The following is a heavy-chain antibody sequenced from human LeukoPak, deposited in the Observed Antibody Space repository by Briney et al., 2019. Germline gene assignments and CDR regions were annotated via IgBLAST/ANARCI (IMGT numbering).Heavy chain of an antibody. CDR1: GGSISSGGYY. V-gene: IGHV4-31*03. J-gene: IGHJ4*02. CDR2: IYYSGST. CDR3: ARDRRGSTSVRVDRYFDY. Sequence: SETVSLTCTVSGGSISSGGYYWSWIRQHPGKGLEWIGYIYYSGSTYYNPSLKSRVTISVDTSKNQFSLKLSSVTAADTAVYYCARDRRGSTSVRVDRYFDYWGQGTLVTVSS. D-gene: IGHD2-2*01.